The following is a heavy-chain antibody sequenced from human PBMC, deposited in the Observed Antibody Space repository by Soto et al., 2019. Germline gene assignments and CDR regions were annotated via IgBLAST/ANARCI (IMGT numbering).Heavy chain of an antibody. D-gene: IGHD3-9*01. CDR1: GFTFSSYW. CDR2: INSDGSST. Sequence: GGSLILSCAASGFTFSSYWMHWVRQAPGKGLVWVSRINSDGSSTSYADSVKGRFTISRDNAKNTLYLQMNSLRAEDTAVYYCAREPSYYDILTGYSSYGMDVWGQGTTVTVSS. V-gene: IGHV3-74*01. J-gene: IGHJ6*02. CDR3: AREPSYYDILTGYSSYGMDV.